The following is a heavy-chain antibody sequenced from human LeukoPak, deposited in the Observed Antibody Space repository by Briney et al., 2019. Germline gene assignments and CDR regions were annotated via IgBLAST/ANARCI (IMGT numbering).Heavy chain of an antibody. D-gene: IGHD3-10*01. CDR3: ARWTGGFDP. Sequence: GGSLRLSCVASGFTFSSYEMNWVRQAPGKGLEWVANIKHDGSERYYVDSVKGRFTISRDNAKNSLYLQMNSLRAEDTAVYYCARWTGGFDPWGQGTLVTVSS. CDR1: GFTFSSYE. J-gene: IGHJ5*02. V-gene: IGHV3-7*04. CDR2: IKHDGSER.